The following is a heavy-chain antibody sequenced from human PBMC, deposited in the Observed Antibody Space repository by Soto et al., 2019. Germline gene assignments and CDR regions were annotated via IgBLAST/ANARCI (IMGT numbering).Heavy chain of an antibody. J-gene: IGHJ1*01. D-gene: IGHD3-10*01. CDR1: GYPFTTYY. Sequence: ASVKVSCKVSGYPFTTYYIHWVRQAPGQGLEWMGWIDPRSGGTVYEQEIQGRVTMTRDTSIRTVYMVQSGLTSDDTALYYCARDNYGYFPYWRRGSLVAVSS. V-gene: IGHV1-2*02. CDR2: IDPRSGGT. CDR3: ARDNYGYFPY.